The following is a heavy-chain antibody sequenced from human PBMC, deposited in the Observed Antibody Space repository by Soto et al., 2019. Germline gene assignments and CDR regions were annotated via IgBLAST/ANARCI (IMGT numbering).Heavy chain of an antibody. Sequence: QSQTLSLTCAISGDSVSSNSAAWNWIRQSPSRGLEWLGRTYYRSKWYNDYDGSVKSRISRNPDPSKNQSSLQLNSVTPEDTAVYYCARDSSLGGSSSWYPYYYYGMDVWGQGTTVTVSS. V-gene: IGHV6-1*01. CDR3: ARDSSLGGSSSWYPYYYYGMDV. J-gene: IGHJ6*02. CDR2: TYYRSKWYN. CDR1: GDSVSSNSAA. D-gene: IGHD6-13*01.